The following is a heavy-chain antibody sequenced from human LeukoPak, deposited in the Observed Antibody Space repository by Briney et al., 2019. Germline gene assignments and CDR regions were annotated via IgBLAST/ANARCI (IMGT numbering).Heavy chain of an antibody. J-gene: IGHJ6*02. CDR2: ISSTGNFV. CDR3: ARVGCRGGSCSSRGDYYYGMDV. CDR1: GFTFSSYS. Sequence: GGSLRLSCAASGFTFSSYSMNWVRQAPGKGLEWVSSISSTGNFVHYADSVKGRFTISRDNAKNSLYLQMDSLRGEDTAVYFCARVGCRGGSCSSRGDYYYGMDVWGQGTTVTVSS. V-gene: IGHV3-21*06. D-gene: IGHD2-15*01.